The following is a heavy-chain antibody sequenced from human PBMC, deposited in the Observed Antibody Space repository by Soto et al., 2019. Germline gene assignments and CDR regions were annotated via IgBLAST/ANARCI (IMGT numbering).Heavy chain of an antibody. CDR3: ARLNYYDSSGYYLTPDY. CDR2: INPSGGST. D-gene: IGHD3-22*01. CDR1: GYTLTSYY. V-gene: IGHV1-46*01. J-gene: IGHJ4*02. Sequence: ASVKVSCKASGYTLTSYYMHWVRQAPGQGLEWMGIINPSGGSTSYAQKFQGRVTMTRDTSTSTVYMELSSLRSEDTAVYYCARLNYYDSSGYYLTPDYWGQGTLVTVSS.